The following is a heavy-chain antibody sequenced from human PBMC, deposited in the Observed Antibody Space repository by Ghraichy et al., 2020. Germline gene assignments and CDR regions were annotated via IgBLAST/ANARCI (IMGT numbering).Heavy chain of an antibody. CDR2: INHSGST. V-gene: IGHV4-34*01. Sequence: SETLSLTCAVYGGSFSGYYWSWIRQPPGKGLEWIGEINHSGSTNYNPSLKSRVTISEDTSKNQFSLKLSYVTAADTAVYYCARMVRPYYYGSGSPRHYYYMDVWGKGTTVTVSS. J-gene: IGHJ6*03. CDR3: ARMVRPYYYGSGSPRHYYYMDV. D-gene: IGHD3-10*01. CDR1: GGSFSGYY.